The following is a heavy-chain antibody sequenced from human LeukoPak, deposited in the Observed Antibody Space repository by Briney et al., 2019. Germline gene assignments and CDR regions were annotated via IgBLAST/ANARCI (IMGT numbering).Heavy chain of an antibody. CDR1: GYSFTSYW. CDR3: ARHPYYYDSTGYYPDY. Sequence: GESLKISCKGPGYSFTSYWIAWVRQMPGKGLEWMGIIYPGDSDTRYSPSFQGQVTISADKSISTAYLQWSSLKASDTAMYYCARHPYYYDSTGYYPDYWGQGTLVTVSS. J-gene: IGHJ4*02. CDR2: IYPGDSDT. D-gene: IGHD3-22*01. V-gene: IGHV5-51*01.